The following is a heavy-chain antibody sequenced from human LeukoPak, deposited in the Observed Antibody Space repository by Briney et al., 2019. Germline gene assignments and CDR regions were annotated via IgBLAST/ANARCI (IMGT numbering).Heavy chain of an antibody. D-gene: IGHD3-3*01. CDR1: GGSFSGYY. CDR3: ARRRYDFWSGYYPYYYYYYMDV. V-gene: IGHV4-34*01. Sequence: SESLSLTCAVYGGSFSGYYWSWIRQPPGKGLEWVVEINHSGSTNYNPSLKSRVTISVATSKNQFSLKLSSVTAADTAVYYCARRRYDFWSGYYPYYYYYYMDVWGKGTTVTVSS. CDR2: INHSGST. J-gene: IGHJ6*03.